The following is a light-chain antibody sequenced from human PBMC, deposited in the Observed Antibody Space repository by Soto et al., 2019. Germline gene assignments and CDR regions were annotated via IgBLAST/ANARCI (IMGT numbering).Light chain of an antibody. CDR3: QQYSTYPLT. Sequence: DIPMSPSPPTPSASVWDRVTITLRASQSISNSLAWYQQKPGTAPKLLIYRASALQSGVPSRFSGSGSGTEFTLTIDSLQPDDFATFYCQQYSTYPLTFGGGTKV. CDR2: RAS. CDR1: QSISNS. V-gene: IGKV1-5*03. J-gene: IGKJ4*01.